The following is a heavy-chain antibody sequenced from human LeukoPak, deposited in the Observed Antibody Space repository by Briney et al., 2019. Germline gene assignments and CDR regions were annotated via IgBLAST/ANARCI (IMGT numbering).Heavy chain of an antibody. CDR2: ISSSSSYV. CDR1: GFTFSSYS. D-gene: IGHD3-22*01. CDR3: ARGTHYYDSSGYSRPGY. Sequence: GGSLRLSCAASGFTFSSYSMNWVRQAPGKGLEWVSSISSSSSYVYYADSVKGRFTISRDNAKNSLYLQMNSLRAEDTAVYYCARGTHYYDSSGYSRPGYWGQGTLVTVSS. J-gene: IGHJ4*02. V-gene: IGHV3-21*01.